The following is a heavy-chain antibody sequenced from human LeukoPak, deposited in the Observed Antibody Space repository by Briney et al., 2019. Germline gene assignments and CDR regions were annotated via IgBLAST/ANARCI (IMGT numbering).Heavy chain of an antibody. D-gene: IGHD1-14*01. CDR2: IYSGGST. J-gene: IGHJ3*02. CDR1: GFTVSSNY. V-gene: IGHV3-66*01. Sequence: GGSLRLSCAASGFTVSSNYMSWVRQAPGKGLEWVSVIYSGGSTYYADSVKGRFTISRDNSKNTLYLQMNSLRAEDTAVYYCASAAVSSHDAFDIWGQGTVVTVSS. CDR3: ASAAVSSHDAFDI.